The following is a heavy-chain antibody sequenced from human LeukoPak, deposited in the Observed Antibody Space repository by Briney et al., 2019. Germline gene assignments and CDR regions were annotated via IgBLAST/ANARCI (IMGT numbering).Heavy chain of an antibody. Sequence: SETLSLTCTVSGGSISSYYWSWIRQPPGKGLEWIGYIYYSGSTNYNPSLKSRVTISVDTSKNQFSLKLSSVTAADTAVYYCARGLDDYDFWSGYRNQRYYFDYWGQGTLVTVSS. J-gene: IGHJ4*02. CDR2: IYYSGST. CDR1: GGSISSYY. CDR3: ARGLDDYDFWSGYRNQRYYFDY. V-gene: IGHV4-59*12. D-gene: IGHD3-3*01.